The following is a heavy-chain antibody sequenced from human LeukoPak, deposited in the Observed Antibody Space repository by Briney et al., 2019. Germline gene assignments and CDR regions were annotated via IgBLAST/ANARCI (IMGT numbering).Heavy chain of an antibody. Sequence: GGSLRLSCAASGFTFDDYAMHWVRQAPGKGLEWVSGISWNSGSIGYADSVKGRFTISRDNAKNSLYLQMNSLRAEDTALYYCAKDIRVRSSSYFGYWGQGTLVTVSS. CDR3: AKDIRVRSSSYFGY. J-gene: IGHJ4*02. V-gene: IGHV3-9*01. CDR1: GFTFDDYA. CDR2: ISWNSGSI. D-gene: IGHD6-13*01.